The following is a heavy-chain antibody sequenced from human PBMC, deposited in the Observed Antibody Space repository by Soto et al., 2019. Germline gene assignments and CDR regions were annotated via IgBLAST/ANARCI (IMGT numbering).Heavy chain of an antibody. Sequence: QVQLVQSGAEVKKPGSSVKVSCKASGGTFSSYTISWVRQAPGQGLEWMGRIIPILGIANYAQKFQGRVTINADKSTSTAYMELSSLRSEDTAVYYCAGGSSSWYNFYYMDVWGKGTTVTVSS. CDR3: AGGSSSWYNFYYMDV. D-gene: IGHD6-13*01. J-gene: IGHJ6*03. V-gene: IGHV1-69*02. CDR2: IIPILGIA. CDR1: GGTFSSYT.